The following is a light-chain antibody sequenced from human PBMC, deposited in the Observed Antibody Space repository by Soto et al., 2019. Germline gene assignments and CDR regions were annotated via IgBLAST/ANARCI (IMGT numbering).Light chain of an antibody. Sequence: DIVMTQSPDSLAVSLGERATINCKSSQSVLYSSNNKNYLAWYQQKPGQPPKLLIYWASTRESGVPDRFSGSGYGKDFTLTISSLQAEDVDVYYCQQYYSTPWTFGQGTKVEIK. V-gene: IGKV4-1*01. J-gene: IGKJ1*01. CDR1: QSVLYSSNNKNY. CDR3: QQYYSTPWT. CDR2: WAS.